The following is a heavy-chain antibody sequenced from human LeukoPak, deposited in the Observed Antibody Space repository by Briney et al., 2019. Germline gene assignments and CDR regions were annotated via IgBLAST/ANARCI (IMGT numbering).Heavy chain of an antibody. CDR2: IYHRGNT. V-gene: IGHV4-38-2*01. Sequence: PSETLSLTCAVSGYSISSGYYWGWIRQPPGKGLEWIGNIYHRGNTFYNPSLKSRATISVDTSKNQFSQKLSSVTATDTAVYDCARQPAVVGRYFDYWGQGTLVTVSS. CDR1: GYSISSGYY. D-gene: IGHD3-22*01. CDR3: ARQPAVVGRYFDY. J-gene: IGHJ4*02.